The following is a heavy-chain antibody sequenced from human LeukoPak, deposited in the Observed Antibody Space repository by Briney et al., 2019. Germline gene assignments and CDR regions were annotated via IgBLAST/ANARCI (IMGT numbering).Heavy chain of an antibody. CDR2: ISSGSSYI. CDR1: GFTFSSYS. Sequence: PGGSLRLSCAASGFTFSSYSMNWVRQAPGKGLEWVSSISSGSSYIYYADSVKGRFTISRDNAKNSLYLQMNSLRAEDTAVYYCARDSSGWYHYLDSWGQGTLVTVSA. D-gene: IGHD6-19*01. V-gene: IGHV3-21*01. CDR3: ARDSSGWYHYLDS. J-gene: IGHJ4*02.